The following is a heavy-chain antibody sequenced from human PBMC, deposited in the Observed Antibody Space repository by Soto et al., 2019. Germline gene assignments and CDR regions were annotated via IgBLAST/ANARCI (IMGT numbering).Heavy chain of an antibody. Sequence: EVQLLESGGGLVQPGGSLRLSCAASGFTFSSYAMSWVRQAPGKGLEWVSAISGSGGSTYYADSVKGRFTISRDNSKNTLYLQMNSLRAEDTAVYYCAKDHWNYVEGYYYYMDVWGKGTTVTVSS. CDR3: AKDHWNYVEGYYYYMDV. V-gene: IGHV3-23*01. J-gene: IGHJ6*03. CDR2: ISGSGGST. D-gene: IGHD1-7*01. CDR1: GFTFSSYA.